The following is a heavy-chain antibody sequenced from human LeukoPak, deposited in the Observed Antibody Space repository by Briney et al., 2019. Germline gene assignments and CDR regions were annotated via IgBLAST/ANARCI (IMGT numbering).Heavy chain of an antibody. CDR1: GFTVSDFW. CDR2: IRTKSEGATT. V-gene: IGHV3-15*01. Sequence: PGGSLRLSGAASGFTVSDFWMIWVRQAPGRGLEWVGHIRTKSEGATTQYAAPVKGRFTVSRDDSKNTVYLQMDSLQSDDTAVYYCVKRWFDPWGQGALVTVSS. J-gene: IGHJ5*02. CDR3: VKRWFDP.